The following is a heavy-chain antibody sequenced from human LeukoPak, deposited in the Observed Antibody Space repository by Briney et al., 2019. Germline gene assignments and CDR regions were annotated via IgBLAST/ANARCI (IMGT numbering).Heavy chain of an antibody. CDR2: ISDSGGNT. Sequence: PGGSLRLSCAASGFTFSRYAMSWVRPAPGKGLEWVSSISDSGGNTYYADSVKGRFTISRDNAKHTLYLQMHSLRAHDQAVVFFAKDGVLQSYYFDYWGQGTLVTVSS. J-gene: IGHJ4*02. CDR1: GFTFSRYA. D-gene: IGHD6-19*01. CDR3: AKDGVLQSYYFDY. V-gene: IGHV3-23*01.